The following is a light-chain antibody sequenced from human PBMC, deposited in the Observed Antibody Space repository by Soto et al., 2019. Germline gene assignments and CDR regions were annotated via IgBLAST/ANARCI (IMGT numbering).Light chain of an antibody. Sequence: EIVLTQSPGTLSLSPGESATLSCRATQSVSATYLAWYQQKPGQAPRLLIYAASSRATDIPDRLSGSGSGTDFTLAIGRLEPEDFAVYWCQHYGTSTRTFGQGTKV. J-gene: IGKJ1*01. CDR1: QSVSATY. CDR2: AAS. CDR3: QHYGTSTRT. V-gene: IGKV3-20*01.